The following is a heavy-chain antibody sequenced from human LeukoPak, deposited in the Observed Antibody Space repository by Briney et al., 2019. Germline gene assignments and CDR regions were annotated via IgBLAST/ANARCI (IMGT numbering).Heavy chain of an antibody. CDR2: IYSGGTT. D-gene: IGHD4-17*01. CDR3: ARDNGDYFDY. V-gene: IGHV3-66*01. J-gene: IGHJ4*02. CDR1: GFTFNNYD. Sequence: GGSLRLSCAASGFTFNNYDMSWVRQAPGKGLEWVSLIYSGGTTYYADSVKGRFTISRDNSKNTVYFQMNSLRAEDTAVYYCARDNGDYFDYWGQGTLVTVSS.